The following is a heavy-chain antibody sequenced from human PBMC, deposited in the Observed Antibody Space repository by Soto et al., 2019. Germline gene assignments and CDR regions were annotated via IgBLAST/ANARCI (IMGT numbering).Heavy chain of an antibody. CDR2: ISAYNGNT. CDR1: GYTFTSYG. J-gene: IGHJ6*02. V-gene: IGHV1-18*04. Sequence: GASVKVSCKASGYTFTSYGISWVRQAPGQGLEWMGWISAYNGNTNYAQKLQGRVTMTTDTSTSTAYMELRSLRSDDTAVYYCARGGGFWSGYYEVYYGMDVWGQGTTVTVSS. CDR3: ARGGGFWSGYYEVYYGMDV. D-gene: IGHD3-3*01.